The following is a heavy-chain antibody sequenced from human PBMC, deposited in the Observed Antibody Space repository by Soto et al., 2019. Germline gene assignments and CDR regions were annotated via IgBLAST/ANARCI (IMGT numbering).Heavy chain of an antibody. J-gene: IGHJ4*02. CDR1: GYNFTSYG. D-gene: IGHD6-19*01. V-gene: IGHV1-18*01. CDR2: ISAYNGNT. Sequence: QVQLVQSGAEVKKPGASVKVSCKASGYNFTSYGISWVRQAPGQGLEWMGWISAYNGNTNYAQQLQGRVTMTTNTSTSTAYMELRSLRSDDTAVYYCARWHGIPSLAVAPCDYCGQGTLVTVSS. CDR3: ARWHGIPSLAVAPCDY.